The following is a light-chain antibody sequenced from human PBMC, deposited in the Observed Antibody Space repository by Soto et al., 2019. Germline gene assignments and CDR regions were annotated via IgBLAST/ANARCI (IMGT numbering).Light chain of an antibody. Sequence: QSALTQPASVSGSPGQSITISCTGTGSDVGGYKYVSWYQQLPGKAPKLMIYDVSYRPSGVSDRFSGSKSGNTASLIISGLQAEDEADYYCSSYASSSPFVFGTGTKPTVL. CDR1: GSDVGGYKY. CDR2: DVS. CDR3: SSYASSSPFV. J-gene: IGLJ1*01. V-gene: IGLV2-14*01.